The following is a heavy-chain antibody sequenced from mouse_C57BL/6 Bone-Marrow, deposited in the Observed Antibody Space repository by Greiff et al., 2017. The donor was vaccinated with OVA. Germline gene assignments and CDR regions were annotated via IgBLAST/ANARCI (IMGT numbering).Heavy chain of an antibody. CDR3: ARVLYYGHAMDY. CDR1: GFTFSSYA. V-gene: IGHV5-4*01. D-gene: IGHD2-1*01. J-gene: IGHJ4*01. CDR2: ISDGGSYT. Sequence: EVQGVESGGGLVKPGGSLKLSCAASGFTFSSYAMSWVRQTPEKRLEWVATISDGGSYTYYPDNVKGRFTISRDNAKNNLYLQMSHLKSEDTAMYYCARVLYYGHAMDYWGQGTSVTVSS.